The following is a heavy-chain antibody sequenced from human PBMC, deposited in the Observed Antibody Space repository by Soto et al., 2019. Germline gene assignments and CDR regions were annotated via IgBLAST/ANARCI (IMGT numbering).Heavy chain of an antibody. J-gene: IGHJ4*02. CDR1: VFTFNSYS. CDR3: AREMATITEIDY. D-gene: IGHD5-12*01. V-gene: IGHV3-48*01. CDR2: ISWSGSTI. Sequence: GSLRLCGAASVFTFNSYSMNWVRQAPGKGLEWVSYISWSGSTIYYADAVKGRFTISRDDAKNSLYLQMNSLRGEDSAVYYCAREMATITEIDYWGQGTLVTVSS.